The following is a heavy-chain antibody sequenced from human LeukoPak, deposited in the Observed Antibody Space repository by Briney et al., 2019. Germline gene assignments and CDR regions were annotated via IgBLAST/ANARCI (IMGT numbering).Heavy chain of an antibody. D-gene: IGHD2-2*02. Sequence: ASLKVSCKASGYTFTGYYINSVGHATGQGLEWMGWMNPNSGNRGYAQKFQSRVTMTRNTSVSTAHMDRSSLRSEERAGRCFPWVPISRGNPARYYFDYWGQGTLVTVSS. CDR2: MNPNSGNR. J-gene: IGHJ4*02. CDR3: PWVPISRGNPARYYFDY. V-gene: IGHV1-8*02. CDR1: GYTFTGYY.